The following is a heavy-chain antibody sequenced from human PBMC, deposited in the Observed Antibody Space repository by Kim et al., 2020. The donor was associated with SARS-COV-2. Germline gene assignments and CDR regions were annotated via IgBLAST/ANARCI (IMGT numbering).Heavy chain of an antibody. V-gene: IGHV3-11*01. CDR3: ARRDFWSGYYDDY. D-gene: IGHD3-3*01. Sequence: GGSLRLSCAASGFTFSDYYMSWIRQAPGKGLEWVSYISSSGSTIYYADSVKGRFTISRDNTKNSLYLQMNSLRAEDTAVYYCARRDFWSGYYDDYWGQGTLVTVSS. J-gene: IGHJ4*02. CDR2: ISSSGSTI. CDR1: GFTFSDYY.